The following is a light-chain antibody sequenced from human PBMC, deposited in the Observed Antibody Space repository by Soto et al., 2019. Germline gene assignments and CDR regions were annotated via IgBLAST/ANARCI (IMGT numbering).Light chain of an antibody. J-gene: IGLJ6*01. CDR1: RPNIGPGCD. V-gene: IGLV1-40*01. CDR3: RSYGSSLSGSV. Sequence: QSVLTQPPSVPGGPGQTVTISCAGSRPNIGPGCDVLWYQQVSGAAPKLLIYGNSNRPSGVPDRCSGSMSGASAFLAITGLQPDDEADDDRRSYGSSLSGSVFG. CDR2: GNS.